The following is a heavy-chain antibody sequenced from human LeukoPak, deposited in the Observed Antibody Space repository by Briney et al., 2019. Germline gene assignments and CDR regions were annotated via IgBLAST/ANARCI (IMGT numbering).Heavy chain of an antibody. CDR2: ISSSGSSI. CDR3: AKTSSSGRSGFDY. J-gene: IGHJ4*02. Sequence: GGSLRLSCAASAFTFSSYAMSWVRQAPGKGLEWVSYISSSGSSIYYADSVKGRFTISRDNAKNSLYLQMNSLRAEDTAVYYCAKTSSSGRSGFDYWGQGPLVTVSS. D-gene: IGHD6-19*01. V-gene: IGHV3-48*04. CDR1: AFTFSSYA.